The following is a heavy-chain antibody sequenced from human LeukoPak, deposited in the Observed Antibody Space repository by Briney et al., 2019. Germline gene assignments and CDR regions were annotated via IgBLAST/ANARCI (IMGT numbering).Heavy chain of an antibody. V-gene: IGHV3-30*04. CDR2: IIYDGSNK. J-gene: IGHJ4*01. CDR3: ARGVGETLSGWTLDY. CDR1: GFDFSSYA. D-gene: IGHD6-19*01. Sequence: GGSLRLSCAASGFDFSSYAMHWVRQAPGKGLEWMAVIIYDGSNKNYADSVKGRFTISRDNSRNTLYMKMNSLRVEDTAVYYCARGVGETLSGWTLDYWGHGTLVAVSS.